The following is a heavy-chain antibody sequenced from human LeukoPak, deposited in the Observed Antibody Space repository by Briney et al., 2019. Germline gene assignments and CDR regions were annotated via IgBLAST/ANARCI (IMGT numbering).Heavy chain of an antibody. D-gene: IGHD3-10*01. CDR2: AKNKVDSYTI. Sequence: GGSLRLSCAASGFTFSDHYMDWIRQVPGKGLEWVGRAKNKVDSYTIQYAASVRGRFSISRDDSKNSLYLQVNSLKTEDTAVYYCTRGHYYGSGTYFDEDTFDIWGRGTMVTVSS. V-gene: IGHV3-72*01. J-gene: IGHJ3*02. CDR3: TRGHYYGSGTYFDEDTFDI. CDR1: GFTFSDHY.